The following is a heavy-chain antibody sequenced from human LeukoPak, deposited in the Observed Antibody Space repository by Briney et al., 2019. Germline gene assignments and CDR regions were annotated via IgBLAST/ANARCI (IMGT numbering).Heavy chain of an antibody. CDR3: ARAYYYDSSGYLYYFDY. CDR1: GGSISSYY. D-gene: IGHD3-22*01. J-gene: IGHJ4*02. CDR2: IYTSGST. Sequence: SETLSLTSTVSGGSISSYYWSWIRQPAGKGLEWIGRIYTSGSTNYNPSLKSRVTMSVDTSKNQFSLKLSSVTAADTAVYYCARAYYYDSSGYLYYFDYWGQGTLVTVSS. V-gene: IGHV4-4*07.